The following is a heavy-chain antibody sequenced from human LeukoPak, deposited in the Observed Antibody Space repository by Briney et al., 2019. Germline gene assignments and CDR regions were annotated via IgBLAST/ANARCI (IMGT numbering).Heavy chain of an antibody. CDR3: ATPGYCSGGSCYPLLW. CDR1: GGTFSSYA. J-gene: IGHJ4*02. V-gene: IGHV1-69*13. CDR2: IIPLFGTS. Sequence: SVKVSCKASGGTFSSYAISWVRQAPGQGLEWMAEIIPLFGTSNYAQKFQGRVTITADESTSTAYMELRSLRSDDTAVYYCATPGYCSGGSCYPLLWWGQGTLVTVSS. D-gene: IGHD2-15*01.